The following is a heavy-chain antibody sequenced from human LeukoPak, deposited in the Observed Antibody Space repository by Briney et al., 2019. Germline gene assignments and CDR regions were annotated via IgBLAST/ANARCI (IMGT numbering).Heavy chain of an antibody. Sequence: ASVKVSCKASGYTFTGYYMHWVRQAPGQGLEWMGWINPNSGGTNYAQKFQDWVTMTRDTSISTAYMELSRLRSDDTAVYYCARDPGYSSGWSHFDYWGQGTLVTVSS. CDR1: GYTFTGYY. V-gene: IGHV1-2*04. CDR3: ARDPGYSSGWSHFDY. D-gene: IGHD6-19*01. J-gene: IGHJ4*02. CDR2: INPNSGGT.